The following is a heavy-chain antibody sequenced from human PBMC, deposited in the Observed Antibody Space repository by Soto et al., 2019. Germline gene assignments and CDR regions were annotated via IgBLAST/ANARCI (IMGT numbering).Heavy chain of an antibody. D-gene: IGHD6-13*01. Sequence: GGSLRLSCVASGFRFNLYGMSWVRQAPGKGLEWVSRISSSSSKYYADSLKDRPTISRDNSKNMLNLQMNSLRTDDTAMYYCTKEECGSWSTVDYWGQGTLVTVSS. J-gene: IGHJ4*02. CDR1: GFRFNLYG. CDR2: ISSSSSK. CDR3: TKEECGSWSTVDY. V-gene: IGHV3-23*01.